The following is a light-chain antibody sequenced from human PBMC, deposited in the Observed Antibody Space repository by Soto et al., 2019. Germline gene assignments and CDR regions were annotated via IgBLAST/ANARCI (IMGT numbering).Light chain of an antibody. V-gene: IGLV1-40*01. J-gene: IGLJ2*01. CDR2: GNN. CDR3: LSYDSSLSGSRV. Sequence: QLVLTQPPSVSGAPGQRVTISCTGSSSNIGAGYDVHWYQQLPGTATKLLIYGNNNRPSGVPDRFSGSKSGTSASLAITGLQAEDEADYYCLSYDSSLSGSRVFGGGTKLTVL. CDR1: SSNIGAGYD.